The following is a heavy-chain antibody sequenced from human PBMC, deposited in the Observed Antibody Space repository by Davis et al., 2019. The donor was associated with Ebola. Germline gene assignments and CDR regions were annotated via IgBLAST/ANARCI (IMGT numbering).Heavy chain of an antibody. CDR3: ARRPRVVVNISPTFDY. D-gene: IGHD3-22*01. V-gene: IGHV4-34*01. CDR1: GGSFSGYY. J-gene: IGHJ4*02. CDR2: INHSGST. Sequence: MPSETLSLTCAVYGGSFSGYYWSWIRQPPGKGLEWIGEINHSGSTNYNPSLKSRVTISVDTSKNQFSLKLGSVTAADTAVYYCARRPRVVVNISPTFDYWGQGTLVTVSS.